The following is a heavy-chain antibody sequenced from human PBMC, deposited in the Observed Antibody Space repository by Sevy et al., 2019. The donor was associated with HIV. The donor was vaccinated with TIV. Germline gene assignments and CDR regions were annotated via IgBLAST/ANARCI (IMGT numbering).Heavy chain of an antibody. Sequence: SETLSLTCTVSGGSISSYYWSWIRQPPGKGLEWIGYIYYGGSTNYNPSLKSRVTISVDPSKNQFSLKLSSVTAADTAVYYWARASHGTIFGVVIIPEDFDYWGQGTLVTVSS. CDR2: IYYGGST. D-gene: IGHD3-3*01. CDR3: ARASHGTIFGVVIIPEDFDY. J-gene: IGHJ4*02. V-gene: IGHV4-59*01. CDR1: GGSISSYY.